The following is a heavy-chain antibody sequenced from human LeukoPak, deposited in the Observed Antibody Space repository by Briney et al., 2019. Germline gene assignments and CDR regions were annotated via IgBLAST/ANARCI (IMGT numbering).Heavy chain of an antibody. CDR3: ARAPYYYDSSGRDAFDI. Sequence: PSETLSLTCTVSGGSISSYYWSWIRQPPVKGLEWIGYIYYSGSTNYNPSLKSRVTISADTSKNQFSLKLSSVTAADTAVYYCARAPYYYDSSGRDAFDIWGQGTMVTVSS. CDR1: GGSISSYY. CDR2: IYYSGST. V-gene: IGHV4-59*01. D-gene: IGHD3-22*01. J-gene: IGHJ3*02.